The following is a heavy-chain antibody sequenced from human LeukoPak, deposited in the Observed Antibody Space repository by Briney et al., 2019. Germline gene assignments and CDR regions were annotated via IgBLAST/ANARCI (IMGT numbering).Heavy chain of an antibody. D-gene: IGHD3-3*01. V-gene: IGHV4-39*01. CDR1: GGSISSSSYY. CDR3: ARQKGEYYDFWSGYPYNWFDP. J-gene: IGHJ5*02. Sequence: SETLSLTCTVSGGSISSSSYYWGWIRQPPGKGLEWIGSIYYSGSTYYNPSLKSRVTISVDTSKNQFSLKLSSVTAADTAVYYCARQKGEYYDFWSGYPYNWFDPWDQGTLVTVSS. CDR2: IYYSGST.